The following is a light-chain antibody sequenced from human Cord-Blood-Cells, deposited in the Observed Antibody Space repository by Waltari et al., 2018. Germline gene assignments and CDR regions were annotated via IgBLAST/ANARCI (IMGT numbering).Light chain of an antibody. CDR3: QQYNNWPPVT. Sequence: EIVMTQSPATLSVSPGERATLSCRASQRVSSNLDWYQQKPGQAPRLLIYGASTRATGIPARFSGSGSGTEFTLTISSLQSEDFAVYYCQQYNNWPPVTFGQGTKVEIK. V-gene: IGKV3-15*01. J-gene: IGKJ1*01. CDR1: QRVSSN. CDR2: GAS.